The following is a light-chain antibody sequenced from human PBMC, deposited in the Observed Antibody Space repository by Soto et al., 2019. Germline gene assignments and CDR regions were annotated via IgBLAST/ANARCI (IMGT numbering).Light chain of an antibody. Sequence: EIVLTQSPATLSLSPGERATLSCRASQTISNFLAWYQQKPGQAPRLLIYDASNRATGLPARFSGSGSGTDFTLTISSLEPEDFAIYYCQQRSDWPSITFGQGTRLEIK. CDR1: QTISNF. V-gene: IGKV3-11*01. CDR3: QQRSDWPSIT. J-gene: IGKJ5*01. CDR2: DAS.